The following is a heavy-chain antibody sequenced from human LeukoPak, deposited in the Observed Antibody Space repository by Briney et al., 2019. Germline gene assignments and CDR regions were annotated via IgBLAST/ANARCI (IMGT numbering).Heavy chain of an antibody. J-gene: IGHJ6*03. CDR2: ISDSGGKT. CDR1: GFTFNNYA. V-gene: IGHV3-23*01. D-gene: IGHD1-26*01. CDR3: GRISSAAVGATVYFYMDV. Sequence: PGGSLRLSCTAAGFTFNNYAMSWVRQAPGKGLEWVSHISDSGGKTYYADSVKGRFSISRDNSKNTLYLQMNSLRAEDTAVYYCGRISSAAVGATVYFYMDVWGKGTTVTVSS.